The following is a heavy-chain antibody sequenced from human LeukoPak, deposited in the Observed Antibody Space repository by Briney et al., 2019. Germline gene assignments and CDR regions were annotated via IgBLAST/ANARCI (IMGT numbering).Heavy chain of an antibody. CDR1: GGSISSGSYY. V-gene: IGHV4-61*02. CDR2: IYTSGST. J-gene: IGHJ4*02. Sequence: SQTLSLTCTVSGGSISSGSYYWSWIRQPAGKGLEWIGRIYTSGSTNYNPSLKSRVTISVDTSKNQFSLKLSSVTAADTAVYHCAREGYYDSSGYTLFDYWGQGTLVTVSS. CDR3: AREGYYDSSGYTLFDY. D-gene: IGHD3-22*01.